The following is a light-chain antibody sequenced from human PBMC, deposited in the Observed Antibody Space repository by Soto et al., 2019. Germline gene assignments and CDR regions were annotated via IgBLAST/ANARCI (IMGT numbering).Light chain of an antibody. CDR1: SSDIGTYDY. Sequence: QSALTQPPSASGSLGQSVTISCTGTSSDIGTYDYVSWYQQHPGRAPKLIIFEVSKRPLGVPDRFSGSKSGNTASLIVSGLQPDDEAEYHCTSYTGDDFTFVFGTWTKLTVL. J-gene: IGLJ1*01. V-gene: IGLV2-8*01. CDR2: EVS. CDR3: TSYTGDDFTFV.